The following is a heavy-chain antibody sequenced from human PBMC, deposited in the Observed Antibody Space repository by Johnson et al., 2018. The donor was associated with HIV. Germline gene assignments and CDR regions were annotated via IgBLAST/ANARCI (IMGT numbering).Heavy chain of an antibody. CDR2: ISNDGTKK. Sequence: QVQLVESGGGVVQPGRSLRLACVTSGFSISNYAMHWVRQAPGKGLEWVAVISNDGTKKNYADSVKGRFTISRDNAKKSLYLQMNSLRAEDTAVYYCARGRYAFDIWGQGTMVTVSS. CDR3: ARGRYAFDI. J-gene: IGHJ3*02. V-gene: IGHV3-30*04. CDR1: GFSISNYA.